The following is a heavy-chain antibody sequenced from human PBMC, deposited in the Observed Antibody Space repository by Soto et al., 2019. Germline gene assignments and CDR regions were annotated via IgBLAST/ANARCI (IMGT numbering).Heavy chain of an antibody. CDR3: ARIWEESSGWTYYYYGMDV. D-gene: IGHD6-19*01. Sequence: SQTLSLTCAISGDSVSSNSAAWNWIRQSPSRGLEWLGRTYYRSKWYNDYAVSVKSRITINPDTSKNQFSLQLNSVTPEDTAVYYCARIWEESSGWTYYYYGMDVWGQGTKVTVSS. V-gene: IGHV6-1*01. J-gene: IGHJ6*02. CDR2: TYYRSKWYN. CDR1: GDSVSSNSAA.